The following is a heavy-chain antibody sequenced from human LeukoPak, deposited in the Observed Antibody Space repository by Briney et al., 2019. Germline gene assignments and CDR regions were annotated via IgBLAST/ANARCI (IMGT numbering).Heavy chain of an antibody. V-gene: IGHV4-61*08. J-gene: IGHJ4*02. Sequence: SETLSLTCTVSGDSISSGGYYWSWIRQPPGKGLEWIGEINHSGSTNYNPSLKSRVTISVDTSKNQFSLKLSSVTAADTAVYYCARDRRNYRPFDYWGQGTLVTVSS. CDR3: ARDRRNYRPFDY. CDR2: INHSGST. CDR1: GDSISSGGYY. D-gene: IGHD1-7*01.